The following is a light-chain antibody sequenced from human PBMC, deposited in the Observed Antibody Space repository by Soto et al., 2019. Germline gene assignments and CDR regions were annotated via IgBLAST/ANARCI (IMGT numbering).Light chain of an antibody. V-gene: IGKV3-15*01. J-gene: IGKJ2*01. CDR3: QQYNNWRYT. CDR1: QSVSSN. CDR2: GAS. Sequence: EIVMTQSPATLSVSPGERATLSCRASQSVSSNLAWYQQKPGQAPRLLIYGASTRATGIPARFSGSGSGTEITLTISSLQSEDFAVYYCQQYNNWRYTVGQGTKVDIK.